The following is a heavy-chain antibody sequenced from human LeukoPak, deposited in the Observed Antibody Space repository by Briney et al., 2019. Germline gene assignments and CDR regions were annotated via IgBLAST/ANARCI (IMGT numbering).Heavy chain of an antibody. CDR1: GYTFTGYY. Sequence: ASVNVSCKASGYTFTGYYMHWVRQAPGQGVEWMGWISPNSGGTDYAQKFQGRVTMTRDTSISTAYMELSRLTSEDTAVYYCARTVKGKDGQWLVLVYWGQGTLVTVSS. D-gene: IGHD6-19*01. V-gene: IGHV1-2*02. CDR3: ARTVKGKDGQWLVLVY. CDR2: ISPNSGGT. J-gene: IGHJ4*02.